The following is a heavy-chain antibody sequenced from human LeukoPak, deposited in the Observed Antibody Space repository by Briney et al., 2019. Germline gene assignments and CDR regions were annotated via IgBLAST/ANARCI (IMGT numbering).Heavy chain of an antibody. CDR1: GGSISSSSYY. CDR3: ARGCYDFWSGYLRSFHNWFDP. Sequence: SETLSLTCTVSGGSISSSSYYWGWLRQPPGKGLEWIGRIYYSGSTYYNPSLQSRFTISVDTSKNQFSLKLSSVTAADTAVYYCARGCYDFWSGYLRSFHNWFDPGGQGTLVTVS. V-gene: IGHV4-39*01. D-gene: IGHD3-3*01. CDR2: IYYSGST. J-gene: IGHJ5*02.